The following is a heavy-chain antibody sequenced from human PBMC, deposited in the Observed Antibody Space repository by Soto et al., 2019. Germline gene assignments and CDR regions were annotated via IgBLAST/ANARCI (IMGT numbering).Heavy chain of an antibody. D-gene: IGHD2-15*01. CDR3: TGGYCTGGTCYSGYFQH. CDR1: GFTFSGST. CDR2: IRSKANDYAT. J-gene: IGHJ1*01. V-gene: IGHV3-73*02. Sequence: EVQLVQSGGGLVQPGGSLKLSCAASGFTFSGSTVHWVRQASGEGLQWVGRIRSKANDYATTYIASVKGRFTISRDDSRNTAYLQMSDLKTEDTAVYYCTGGYCTGGTCYSGYFQHWGQGALLTVFS.